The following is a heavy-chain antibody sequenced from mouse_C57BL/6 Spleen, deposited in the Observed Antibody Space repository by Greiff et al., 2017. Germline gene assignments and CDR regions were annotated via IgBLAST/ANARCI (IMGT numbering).Heavy chain of an antibody. CDR1: GFSLTSYG. J-gene: IGHJ4*01. Sequence: VKLMESGPGLVAPSPSLSITCTASGFSLTSYGVHWVSQPPGQGLEWLVVIWSEGSTTYNSALKSRLSSSKDNAKSQVFLRMNSLQTDDTAMYYCTRAGTGAMDYWGQGTSVTVSS. CDR2: IWSEGST. CDR3: TRAGTGAMDY. D-gene: IGHD3-3*01. V-gene: IGHV2-6*02.